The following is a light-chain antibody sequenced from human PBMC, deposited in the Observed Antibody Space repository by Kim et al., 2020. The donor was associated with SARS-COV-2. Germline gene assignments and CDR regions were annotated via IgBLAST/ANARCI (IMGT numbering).Light chain of an antibody. CDR3: QQRGNWPPALT. CDR1: HNVGII. Sequence: PWEGATFSCSASHNVGIILAWYQQTPGQAPRLLIYDAAIRAAGIPDRFSVSGSGTCFTLTIGSLAPVDFAVYYCQQRGNWPPALTFGGGTKLEI. V-gene: IGKV3-11*01. CDR2: DAA. J-gene: IGKJ4*01.